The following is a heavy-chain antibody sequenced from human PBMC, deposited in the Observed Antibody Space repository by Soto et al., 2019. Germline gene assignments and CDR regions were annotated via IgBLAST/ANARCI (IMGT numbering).Heavy chain of an antibody. V-gene: IGHV1-18*01. J-gene: IGHJ4*02. CDR1: GYIFTSYG. D-gene: IGHD6-19*01. Sequence: QVQLVQSGAEVEKPGASVKVSCKASGYIFTSYGITWVRQAPGQGLEWMGWISAYKGDTKYAQTVQDRVTMTTDTSTRTAYMELRSLTSDDTAVYYCARVAVAGKSPPPHGFEYWGKGTLVTVSS. CDR2: ISAYKGDT. CDR3: ARVAVAGKSPPPHGFEY.